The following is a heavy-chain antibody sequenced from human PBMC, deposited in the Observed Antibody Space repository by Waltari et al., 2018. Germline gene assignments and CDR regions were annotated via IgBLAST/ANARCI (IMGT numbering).Heavy chain of an antibody. CDR1: GGSFSGYS. CDR2: INHSGST. CDR3: ARGGPIPNWYFDL. J-gene: IGHJ2*01. V-gene: IGHV4-34*01. Sequence: QVQLQQWGAGLLKPSETLSLTCAVYGGSFSGYSWSWLPQPPGKGLEWIGEINHSGSTNYNPSLKSRVTISVDTSKNQFSLKLSSVTAADTAVYYCARGGPIPNWYFDLWGRGTLVTVSS.